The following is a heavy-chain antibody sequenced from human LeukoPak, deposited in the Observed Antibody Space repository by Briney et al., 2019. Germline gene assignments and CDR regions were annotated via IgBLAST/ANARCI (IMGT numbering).Heavy chain of an antibody. CDR1: GGSISSYY. Sequence: SETLSLTCTVSGGSISSYYWSWIRQPPGKGLEWIGYIYYSGSTNYNPSLKSRVTISVDTSKNQFSLKLSSVTAADTAMYYCARVGYSGYDDRGSFDYWGQGTLVTVSS. CDR3: ARVGYSGYDDRGSFDY. D-gene: IGHD5-12*01. V-gene: IGHV4-59*12. J-gene: IGHJ4*02. CDR2: IYYSGST.